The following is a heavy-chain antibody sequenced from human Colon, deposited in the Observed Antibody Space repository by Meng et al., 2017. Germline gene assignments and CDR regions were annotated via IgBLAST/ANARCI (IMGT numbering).Heavy chain of an antibody. CDR1: GATVSGDNW. CDR2: IFHSGIS. V-gene: IGHV4-4*02. D-gene: IGHD6-13*01. CDR3: ARRNSSNWFNP. J-gene: IGHJ5*02. Sequence: VKEPGPCLGEPSGAFARTFAVSGATVSGDNWWSWVGRTAGKGLEWLGEIFHSGISNYNTSLKSRVTISVDKYKNQFSLRLSSVYDADTAVYYCARRNSSNWFNPWGQGTLVTVSS.